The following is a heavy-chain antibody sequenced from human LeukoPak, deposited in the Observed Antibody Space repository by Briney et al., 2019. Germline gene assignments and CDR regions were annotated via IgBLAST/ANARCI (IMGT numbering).Heavy chain of an antibody. Sequence: PGGSLRLSCAASGFTFNNYDMRWVRQAPGKGLEWVSAISGSGGSTYYADSVKGRFTISRDNAKNSLYLQMNSLRAEDTAVYYCAREGPTTAVGSGAPDIWGLGTMVTVSS. CDR3: AREGPTTAVGSGAPDI. V-gene: IGHV3-23*01. CDR2: ISGSGGST. D-gene: IGHD6-13*01. J-gene: IGHJ3*02. CDR1: GFTFNNYD.